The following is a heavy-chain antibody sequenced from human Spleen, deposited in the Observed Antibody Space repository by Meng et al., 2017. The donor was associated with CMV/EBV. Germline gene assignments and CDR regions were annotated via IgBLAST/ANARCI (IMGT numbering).Heavy chain of an antibody. Sequence: GESLKISCAASKFTFSDYGMYWVRQAPGKGLEWVAAIWYDGGAKYYADSVKGRFTISRDNAKNSLYLQMNSLRAEDTAVYYCARIDDWTTLLFDHWGQGTLVTVSS. CDR3: ARIDDWTTLLFDH. D-gene: IGHD3-3*01. CDR2: IWYDGGAK. V-gene: IGHV3-33*01. J-gene: IGHJ4*02. CDR1: KFTFSDYG.